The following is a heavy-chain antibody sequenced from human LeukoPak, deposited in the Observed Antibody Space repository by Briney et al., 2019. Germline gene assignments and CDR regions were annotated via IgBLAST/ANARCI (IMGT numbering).Heavy chain of an antibody. CDR1: GYTFTSYG. V-gene: IGHV1-18*01. D-gene: IGHD4-17*01. Sequence: ASVKVSCKASGYTFTSYGISWLRQAPGQGLEWMGWISAYNGNTNYAQKLQGRVTITTDTSTSTAYMELRSLRSDDTAVYYCARDHMTTVTTGYWGQGTLVTVSS. CDR3: ARDHMTTVTTGY. J-gene: IGHJ4*02. CDR2: ISAYNGNT.